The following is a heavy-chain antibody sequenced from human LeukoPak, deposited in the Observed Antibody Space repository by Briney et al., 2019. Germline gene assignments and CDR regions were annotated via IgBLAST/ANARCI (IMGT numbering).Heavy chain of an antibody. CDR2: MNPDGSEK. V-gene: IGHV3-7*01. J-gene: IGHJ5*01. Sequence: PGGSLRLSCAASGFSFTYWMAWVRQAPGKGLEWVANMNPDGSEKKYADSVKGRFTISRDNSKNTLYLEMNSLRTEDTAVYYCAKSSNIWFNWLDCWGQGTLVTVSS. CDR3: AKSSNIWFNWLDC. CDR1: GFSFTYW. D-gene: IGHD6-13*01.